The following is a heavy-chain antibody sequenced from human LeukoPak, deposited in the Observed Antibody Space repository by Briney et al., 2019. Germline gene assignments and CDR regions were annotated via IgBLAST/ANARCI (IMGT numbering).Heavy chain of an antibody. CDR3: AREAFTMVRGVTDSWFDP. J-gene: IGHJ5*02. CDR1: GGSISSGGYY. Sequence: SQTLSLTCTVSGGSISSGGYYWSWIRQPPGKGLEWIGYIYHSGSTYYNPSLKSRVTISVDRSKNQFSLKLSSVTAADTAVYYCAREAFTMVRGVTDSWFDPWGQGTLVTVSS. V-gene: IGHV4-30-2*01. CDR2: IYHSGST. D-gene: IGHD3-10*01.